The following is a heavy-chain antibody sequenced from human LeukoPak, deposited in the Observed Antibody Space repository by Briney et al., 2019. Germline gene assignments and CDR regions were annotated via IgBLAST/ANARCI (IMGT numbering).Heavy chain of an antibody. CDR3: ARLDTAMVASWDAFDI. D-gene: IGHD5-18*01. CDR2: IYPGDSDT. V-gene: IGHV5-51*01. J-gene: IGHJ3*02. Sequence: GVSLKISCKGSGSRFTSYWIGWVRQMPGKGLEWMGIIYPGDSDTRYSPSFQGQVTISADKSIRTAYLQWSSLKASDTAMYYCARLDTAMVASWDAFDIWGQGTMVTVSS. CDR1: GSRFTSYW.